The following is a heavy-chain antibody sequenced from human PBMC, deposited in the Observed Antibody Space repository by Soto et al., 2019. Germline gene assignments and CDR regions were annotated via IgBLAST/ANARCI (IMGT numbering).Heavy chain of an antibody. CDR3: ARANRQDIVLMVYAIDY. CDR2: ISYDGSNK. V-gene: IGHV3-30*04. Sequence: GGSLRLSCAASGFTFSSYAMHWVRQAPGKGLEWVAVISYDGSNKYYADSVKGRFTISRDNSKNTLYLQMNSLRAEDTAVYYCARANRQDIVLMVYAIDYWGQGTLVTVSS. J-gene: IGHJ4*02. D-gene: IGHD2-8*01. CDR1: GFTFSSYA.